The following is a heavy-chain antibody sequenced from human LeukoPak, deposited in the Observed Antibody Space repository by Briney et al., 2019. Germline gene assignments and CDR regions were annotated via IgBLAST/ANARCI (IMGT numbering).Heavy chain of an antibody. CDR2: IYSGGST. Sequence: GGSLRLSCAASGFTVSSSYMSWVRQAPGKGPEWVSLIYSGGSTHYADSVKGRFTISRDTSKNTLYLQMNSLRAEDTALYYCARYIRDSSGYYYYFDNWGQGTLVTVSS. CDR1: GFTVSSSY. J-gene: IGHJ4*02. V-gene: IGHV3-66*02. D-gene: IGHD3-22*01. CDR3: ARYIRDSSGYYYYFDN.